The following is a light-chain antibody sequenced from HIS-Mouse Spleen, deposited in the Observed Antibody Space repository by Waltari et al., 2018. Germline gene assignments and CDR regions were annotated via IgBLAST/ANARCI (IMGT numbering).Light chain of an antibody. J-gene: IGLJ2*01. CDR2: DVS. CDR3: CSYAGSYTFV. V-gene: IGLV2-11*01. Sequence: QSALTQPRSVSGSPGQSVTISCPGTSSDVGGYNQVSWYQQHPGKAPKLMIYDVSKRPSGVPDRFSGSKSGNTASLTISGLQAEDEADYYCCSYAGSYTFVFGGGTKLTVL. CDR1: SSDVGGYNQ.